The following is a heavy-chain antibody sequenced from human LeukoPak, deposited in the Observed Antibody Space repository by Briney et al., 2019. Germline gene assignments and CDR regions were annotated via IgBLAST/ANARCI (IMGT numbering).Heavy chain of an antibody. Sequence: GGSLRLSCAASGFSFSTYWMHWVRQAPGKGLEWVSRINTDARSTSYADSVKGRFTISRDNAKNTLYLQMNSLRAEDTAVYYCASITGTWVDYWGQGTLVTVSS. CDR2: INTDARST. V-gene: IGHV3-74*01. J-gene: IGHJ4*02. D-gene: IGHD1-20*01. CDR3: ASITGTWVDY. CDR1: GFSFSTYW.